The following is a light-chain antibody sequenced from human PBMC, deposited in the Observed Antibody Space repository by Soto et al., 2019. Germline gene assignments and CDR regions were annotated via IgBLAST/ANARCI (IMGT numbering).Light chain of an antibody. CDR3: AAWDDSLSGLGV. J-gene: IGLJ3*02. V-gene: IGLV1-44*01. Sequence: QSVLTQPPSASGTPGQRITISCSGSSSNIGNNAVNWYQQFPGTAPRLLIYSSNQRPSGVPDRFSGSKSGTSASLAISGLQSEDEADYYCAAWDDSLSGLGVFGGGTKVTVL. CDR1: SSNIGNNA. CDR2: SSN.